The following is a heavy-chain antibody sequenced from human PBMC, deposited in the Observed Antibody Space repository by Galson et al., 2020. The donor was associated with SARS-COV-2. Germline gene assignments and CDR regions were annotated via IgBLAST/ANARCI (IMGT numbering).Heavy chain of an antibody. J-gene: IGHJ6*02. CDR2: TRNKANSYTT. Sequence: QLGESLKISCAASGFTFSDHYMDWVRQAPGKGLEWVGRTRNKANSYTTEYAASVKGRFTISRDDSKNTLYLQMNSLRAEDTAVYYCATRSSWESGRYYYYYGMDVWGQGTTVTVSS. CDR1: GFTFSDHY. CDR3: ATRSSWESGRYYYYYGMDV. D-gene: IGHD1-26*01. V-gene: IGHV3-72*01.